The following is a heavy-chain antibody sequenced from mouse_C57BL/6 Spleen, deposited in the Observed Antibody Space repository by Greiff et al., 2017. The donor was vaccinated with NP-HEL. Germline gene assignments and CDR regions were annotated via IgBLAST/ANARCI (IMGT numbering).Heavy chain of an antibody. Sequence: QVQLKESGPGLVAPSQSLSITCTVSGFSLTSYGVSWVRQPPGKGLEWLGVIWGDGSTNYHSALISRLSISKDNSKGQVCLKLNSQQTDDTATYYWAKTVTGYAMDYWGQGTSVTVSS. CDR2: IWGDGST. D-gene: IGHD1-1*01. J-gene: IGHJ4*01. V-gene: IGHV2-3*01. CDR1: GFSLTSYG. CDR3: AKTVTGYAMDY.